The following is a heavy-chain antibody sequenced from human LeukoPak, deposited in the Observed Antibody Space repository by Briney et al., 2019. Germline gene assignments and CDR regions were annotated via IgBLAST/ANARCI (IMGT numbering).Heavy chain of an antibody. V-gene: IGHV3-11*06. D-gene: IGHD2-21*02. J-gene: IGHJ4*01. CDR2: ISSSSTYT. Sequence: PGGSLRLSCAASGFTFSDYYMSWIRQAPGKGLEWVSYISSSSTYTNYADSVKGRFTISRDNAKNSLYLQMTSLTAEDTAVYYCARDRGAYCGGDCYLGFDYWGRGTLVTVSS. CDR3: ARDRGAYCGGDCYLGFDY. CDR1: GFTFSDYY.